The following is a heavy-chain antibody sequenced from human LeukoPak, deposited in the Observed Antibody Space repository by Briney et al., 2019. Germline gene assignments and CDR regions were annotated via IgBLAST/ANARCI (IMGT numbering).Heavy chain of an antibody. Sequence: SETLSLTCTVSGASISKDYWAWIRQPPGKGLEWIGYVTHSDFNKANGDITNYNPSLESRVTTSVDTSKNEFSLKLNSVTAADTAVYYCARWTPCGWDCHILDYWGQGILVTVSS. CDR1: GASISKDY. D-gene: IGHD2-21*02. V-gene: IGHV4-59*01. CDR3: ARWTPCGWDCHILDY. CDR2: VTHSDFNKANGDIT. J-gene: IGHJ4*02.